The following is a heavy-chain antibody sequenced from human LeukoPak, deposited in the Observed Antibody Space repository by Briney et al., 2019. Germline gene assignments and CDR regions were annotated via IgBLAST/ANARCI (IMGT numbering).Heavy chain of an antibody. V-gene: IGHV4-59*12. CDR2: IYYSGST. Sequence: SETLSLTCTVSGGSISSYYWSWIRQPPGKGLEWIGYIYYSGSTNYNPSLKSRVTMSLDTSKNQFSLKLSSLTAADTAVYYCARTYCGGDCYSRVAYFNHWGQGTLVTVSS. CDR3: ARTYCGGDCYSRVAYFNH. D-gene: IGHD2-21*02. J-gene: IGHJ1*01. CDR1: GGSISSYY.